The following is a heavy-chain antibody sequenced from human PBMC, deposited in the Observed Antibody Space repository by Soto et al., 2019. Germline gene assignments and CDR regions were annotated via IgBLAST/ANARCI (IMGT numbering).Heavy chain of an antibody. V-gene: IGHV3-30*03. Sequence: AGGSLRLSCAASGFSFSSYGMHWLRQAAGKGLEWVAVISYDGSNKYYADSVKGRFTISRDNSKNTLYLQMNSLRAEDTAVYYCARERRPTYYYDSSGIDYWGQGTLVTVSS. J-gene: IGHJ4*02. CDR2: ISYDGSNK. CDR1: GFSFSSYG. CDR3: ARERRPTYYYDSSGIDY. D-gene: IGHD3-22*01.